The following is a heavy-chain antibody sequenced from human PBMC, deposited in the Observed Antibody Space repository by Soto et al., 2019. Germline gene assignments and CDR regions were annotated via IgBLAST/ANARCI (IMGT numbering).Heavy chain of an antibody. J-gene: IGHJ3*01. Sequence: QVQLQESGPGLVKPSGTLSLTCAVSGDSITNSRWWTWVRQPPGKGLEWIGDILHSGETNYNPSLKSRVFISVDKSQNQFSLRVSSVTAADTAAYYCAYSTGWYRHDVWGQGTLVTVSS. CDR1: GDSITNSRW. CDR2: ILHSGET. V-gene: IGHV4-4*02. D-gene: IGHD6-19*01. CDR3: AYSTGWYRHDV.